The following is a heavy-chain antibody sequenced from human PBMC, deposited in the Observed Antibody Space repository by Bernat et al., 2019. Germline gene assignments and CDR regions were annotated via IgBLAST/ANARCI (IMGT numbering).Heavy chain of an antibody. V-gene: IGHV4-59*01. CDR1: GGSISSYY. J-gene: IGHJ6*03. D-gene: IGHD4-11*01. Sequence: QVQLQESGPGLVKPSETLSLTCTVSGGSISSYYWSWIRQPPGKGLEWIGYIYYSGSTNYNPSLKSRVTISVDTSKNQFSLKLSSVTAADTAVYYCARGTTVTQHDCYYYYYMDVWGKGTTVTVSS. CDR2: IYYSGST. CDR3: ARGTTVTQHDCYYYYYMDV.